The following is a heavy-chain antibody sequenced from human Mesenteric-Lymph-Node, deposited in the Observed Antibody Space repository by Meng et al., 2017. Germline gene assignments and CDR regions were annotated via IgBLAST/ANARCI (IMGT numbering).Heavy chain of an antibody. CDR2: INHSGST. J-gene: IGHJ4*02. Sequence: QDAGPGKVRLSEDLDLTRTNACGCVSSGSYDGGWIRQPPGKGLEWIGEINHSGSTNYNPSVKSRVTISVDTSKNQFSLKLSSVTAADTAVYFCARLGSSGLGRDYWGQGTLVTVSS. D-gene: IGHD3-10*01. CDR3: ARLGSSGLGRDY. V-gene: IGHV4-39*07. CDR1: CGCVSSGSYD.